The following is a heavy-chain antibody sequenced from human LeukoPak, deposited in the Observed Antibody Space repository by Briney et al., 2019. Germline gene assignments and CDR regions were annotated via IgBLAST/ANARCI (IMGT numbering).Heavy chain of an antibody. CDR2: IKQDGSER. CDR1: GFSMSVYW. CDR3: ARDWGAYYHFFDY. J-gene: IGHJ4*02. D-gene: IGHD3-22*01. V-gene: IGHV3-7*01. Sequence: GGSLRLSCEASGFSMSVYWMSWLRQAPGKGLEGVGNIKQDGSERNYVDSVKGRFTISRDNAKKSLYLQMNSLRAEDTAVYYCARDWGAYYHFFDYWGQGTLVTVSS.